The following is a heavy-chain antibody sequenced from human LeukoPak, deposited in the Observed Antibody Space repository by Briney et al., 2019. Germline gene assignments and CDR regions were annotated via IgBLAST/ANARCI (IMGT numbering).Heavy chain of an antibody. CDR2: ISWNSGSI. Sequence: GGSLRLSCAASGFTFDDYAMHWVRQAPGKGLEWVSGISWNSGSIGYADSVKGRFTISRDNAKNSLYLQMNSLRAEDTAVYYCARGYYDSSGYELDYWGQGTLVTVSS. CDR3: ARGYYDSSGYELDY. D-gene: IGHD3-22*01. J-gene: IGHJ4*02. V-gene: IGHV3-9*01. CDR1: GFTFDDYA.